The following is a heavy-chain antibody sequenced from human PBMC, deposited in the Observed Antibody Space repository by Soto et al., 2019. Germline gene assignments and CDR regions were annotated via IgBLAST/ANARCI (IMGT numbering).Heavy chain of an antibody. Sequence: SETLSLTCAVYGGSFSGYYWSWIRQPPGKGLEWIGEINHSGSTNYNPSLKSRVTISVDTSKNQFSLKLSSVTAADTAVYYCARGQRNSNYRRYYFDYWGQGTLVTVSS. CDR2: INHSGST. J-gene: IGHJ4*02. D-gene: IGHD4-4*01. V-gene: IGHV4-34*01. CDR1: GGSFSGYY. CDR3: ARGQRNSNYRRYYFDY.